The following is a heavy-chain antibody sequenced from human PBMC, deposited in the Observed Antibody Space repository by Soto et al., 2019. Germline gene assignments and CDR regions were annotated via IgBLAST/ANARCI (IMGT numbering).Heavy chain of an antibody. J-gene: IGHJ4*02. D-gene: IGHD6-19*01. Sequence: SETLSLTCAVYCGSFSGYYWSWIRQPPGKGLEWIGEINHSGSTNYNPSLKSRVTMSVDTSKNQFSLKLSSVTAADTAVYYCARRIDTGSGWTFDYWGQGTLVTVSS. V-gene: IGHV4-34*01. CDR1: CGSFSGYY. CDR3: ARRIDTGSGWTFDY. CDR2: INHSGST.